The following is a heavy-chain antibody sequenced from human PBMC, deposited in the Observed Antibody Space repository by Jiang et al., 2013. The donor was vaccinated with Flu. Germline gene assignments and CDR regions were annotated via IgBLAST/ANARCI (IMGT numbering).Heavy chain of an antibody. CDR3: ARDSGDY. CDR2: SAYNGNT. V-gene: IGHV1-18*01. D-gene: IGHD6-25*01. J-gene: IGHJ4*02. Sequence: SAYNGNTNYAQKLQGRVTMTTDTSTSTAYMELRSLRSDDTAVYYCARDSGDYWGQGTLVTVSS.